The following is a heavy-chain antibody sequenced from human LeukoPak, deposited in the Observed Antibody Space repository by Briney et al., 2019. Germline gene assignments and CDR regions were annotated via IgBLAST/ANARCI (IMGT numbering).Heavy chain of an antibody. CDR1: GFTFDDYA. CDR2: ISWNSGSI. J-gene: IGHJ4*02. D-gene: IGHD3-10*01. Sequence: PGGSLRLSCAASGFTFDDYAMHWVRQAPGKGLEWVSGISWNSGSIGYADSVKGRFTISRDSAKNSLYLQMNSLRAEDTALYYCAKAGFGDSTDTSRDFDHWGQGTLVTVSS. CDR3: AKAGFGDSTDTSRDFDH. V-gene: IGHV3-9*01.